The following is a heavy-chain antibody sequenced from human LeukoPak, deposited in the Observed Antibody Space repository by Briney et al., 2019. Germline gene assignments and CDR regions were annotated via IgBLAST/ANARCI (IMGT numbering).Heavy chain of an antibody. J-gene: IGHJ5*02. CDR1: GYTFTSYG. CDR3: ARDAAGTSNWFDP. CDR2: ISAYNGNT. V-gene: IGHV1-18*01. Sequence: ASVKVSCKASGYTFTSYGISWVRQAPGQGLEWMGWISAYNGNTNYAQKLQGRVTMTTDTSTSTAYMELSRLRSDDTAVYYCARDAAGTSNWFDPWGQGTLVTVSS. D-gene: IGHD6-13*01.